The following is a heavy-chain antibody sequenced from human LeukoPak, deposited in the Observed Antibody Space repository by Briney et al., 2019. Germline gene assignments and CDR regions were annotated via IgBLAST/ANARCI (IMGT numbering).Heavy chain of an antibody. Sequence: GGSLRLSCAASGFTFRNAWMSWVRQAPGKGLEWVGRIKSKTDGGTTGYAAPVKGRFTISRDDSKNTLYLQMNSLKTEDTAVYYCTTDIWFGGAVGGYWGQGTLVTVSS. D-gene: IGHD3-10*01. CDR3: TTDIWFGGAVGGY. CDR1: GFTFRNAW. V-gene: IGHV3-15*01. J-gene: IGHJ4*02. CDR2: IKSKTDGGTT.